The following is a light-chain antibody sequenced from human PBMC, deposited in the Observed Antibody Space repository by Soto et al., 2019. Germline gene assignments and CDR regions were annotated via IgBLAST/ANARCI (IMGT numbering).Light chain of an antibody. CDR3: QQSYSTPRT. CDR2: AAS. V-gene: IGKV1-39*01. CDR1: QSISNY. Sequence: DIQMTQSPSSLSASVGDRVTITCRASQSISNYLNWYQQTPGKAPKLLIYAASSLQSGVPSRFSGSGYGTDFTLTISSLQPEDFATYYCQQSYSTPRTFGQGTKVEIK. J-gene: IGKJ1*01.